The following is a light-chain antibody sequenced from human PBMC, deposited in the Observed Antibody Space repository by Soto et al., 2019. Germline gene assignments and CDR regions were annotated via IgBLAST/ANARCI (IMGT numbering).Light chain of an antibody. V-gene: IGKV1-33*01. Sequence: DIQMTQSPSSLSASVGDRVTITCQASQDISSSLNWYQHKPGKAPKLLIYDAPILEAGVPSRFSGSGSGTDFTLTISSLQPEDVATYYCQHCDYLPIFGPGTTVDFK. CDR3: QHCDYLPI. CDR2: DAP. J-gene: IGKJ3*01. CDR1: QDISSS.